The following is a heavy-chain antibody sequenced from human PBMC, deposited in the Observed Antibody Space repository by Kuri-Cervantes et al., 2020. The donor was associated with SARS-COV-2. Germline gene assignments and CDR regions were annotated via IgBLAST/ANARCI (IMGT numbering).Heavy chain of an antibody. Sequence: ASVKVSCKASGYTFTTYGITWVRQAPGQGLEWMGWISTYNANADYAQKLQGRVTMTTDTSTSIAYMELRSLRSDETAIYYCAGGFDYGDYPYYYGMDVWGQGTTVTVSS. V-gene: IGHV1-18*04. D-gene: IGHD4-17*01. CDR1: GYTFTTYG. CDR2: ISTYNANA. J-gene: IGHJ6*02. CDR3: AGGFDYGDYPYYYGMDV.